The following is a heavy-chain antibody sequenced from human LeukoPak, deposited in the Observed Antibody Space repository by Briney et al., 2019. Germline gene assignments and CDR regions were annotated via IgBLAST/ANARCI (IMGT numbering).Heavy chain of an antibody. J-gene: IGHJ4*02. Sequence: GGSLRLSCAVSGFTVSSKYMSWVRQAPGKGLECISVIYSDGNTLYADSVKGRFSISRHNIKNTLYLQMNSLRAEDTAVYYCARGSGVSYYDYWGQGTLVTVSS. CDR2: IYSDGNT. CDR3: ARGSGVSYYDY. CDR1: GFTVSSKY. V-gene: IGHV3-53*04. D-gene: IGHD3-3*01.